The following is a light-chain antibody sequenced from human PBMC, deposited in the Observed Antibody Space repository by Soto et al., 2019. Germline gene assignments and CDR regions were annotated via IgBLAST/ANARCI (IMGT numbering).Light chain of an antibody. V-gene: IGLV1-44*01. CDR3: SAWDASLNGYV. CDR2: SNY. J-gene: IGLJ1*01. Sequence: QPVLTQPPSASGTPGQRVTISCSGSSSNIGSKTVNWYQQLPGTAPKLLIYSNYQRPSGVPDRFSGSKSGTSASLAISGLRSEDEADYYCSAWDASLNGYVFGTGTKVTVL. CDR1: SSNIGSKT.